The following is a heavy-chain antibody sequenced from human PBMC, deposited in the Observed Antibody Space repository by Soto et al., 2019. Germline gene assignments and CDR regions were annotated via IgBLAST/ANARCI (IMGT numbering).Heavy chain of an antibody. CDR2: IYYSGST. Sequence: TCTVSGGSISSSSYYWGWIRQPPGKGLEWIGSIYYSGSTYYNPSLKSRVTISVDTSKNQFSLKLSSVTAADTAVYYCASEYSSSSPNWFDPWGQGTLVTVSS. V-gene: IGHV4-39*01. J-gene: IGHJ5*02. CDR3: ASEYSSSSPNWFDP. D-gene: IGHD6-6*01. CDR1: GGSISSSSYY.